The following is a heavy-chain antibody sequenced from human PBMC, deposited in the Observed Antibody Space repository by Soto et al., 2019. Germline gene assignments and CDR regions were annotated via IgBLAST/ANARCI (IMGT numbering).Heavy chain of an antibody. Sequence: PGESLKISCKGSGYSFNTYWIAWVRQTPGKALEWMGSIYFGASNIRYSPSFQGQVTISADKSINTAYLQWSSLKASDTAIYYCATWRGSSWFDYWGQGTLVTVSS. CDR1: GYSFNTYW. D-gene: IGHD6-13*01. V-gene: IGHV5-51*01. CDR2: IYFGASNI. J-gene: IGHJ4*02. CDR3: ATWRGSSWFDY.